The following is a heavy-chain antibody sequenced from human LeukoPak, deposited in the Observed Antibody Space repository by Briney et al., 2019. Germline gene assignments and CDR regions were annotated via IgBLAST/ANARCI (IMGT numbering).Heavy chain of an antibody. D-gene: IGHD2-2*01. CDR3: ARKVPAAQSMDV. J-gene: IGHJ6*02. Sequence: ASVKVSCKASGGTFSSYAISWVRQAPGQGLEWMGRIIPILGIANYAQKFQGRVTITADKSTSTAYMELSSLRSEDTAVYYCARKVPAAQSMDVWGQGTTVTVSS. V-gene: IGHV1-69*04. CDR2: IIPILGIA. CDR1: GGTFSSYA.